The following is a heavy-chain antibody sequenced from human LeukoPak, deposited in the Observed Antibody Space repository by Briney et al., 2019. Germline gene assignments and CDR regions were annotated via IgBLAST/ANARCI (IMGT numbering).Heavy chain of an antibody. V-gene: IGHV3-23*01. D-gene: IGHD3-9*01. J-gene: IGHJ4*02. Sequence: GGTLRLSCGASGFTFSNYAMSWVRQAPGKGLEWVSAITGGGRSTYYADSVKGRITISRDNSKNTLYLQMNSLRTEDTAVYYCAKWGDYDVLTGYYVSDYWGQGTLVTVSS. CDR2: ITGGGRST. CDR3: AKWGDYDVLTGYYVSDY. CDR1: GFTFSNYA.